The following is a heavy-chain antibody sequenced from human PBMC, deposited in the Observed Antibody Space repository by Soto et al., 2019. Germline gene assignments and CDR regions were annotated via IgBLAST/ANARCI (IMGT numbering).Heavy chain of an antibody. CDR2: IWYDGSNK. J-gene: IGHJ4*02. CDR3: ARGNYALGWGEHY. CDR1: GFTFSSYG. D-gene: IGHD4-4*01. V-gene: IGHV3-33*01. Sequence: QVQLVESGGGVVQPGRSLRLSCAASGFTFSSYGMHWVRQAPGKGLEWVAGIWYDGSNKYYADSVKGRFTISRDNSKNTLYLQMNSLRAEDTAVYYCARGNYALGWGEHYWGQGTLVTVSS.